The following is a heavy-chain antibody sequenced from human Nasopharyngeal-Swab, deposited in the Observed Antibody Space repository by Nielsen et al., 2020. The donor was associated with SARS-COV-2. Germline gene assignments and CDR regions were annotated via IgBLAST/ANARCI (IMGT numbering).Heavy chain of an antibody. D-gene: IGHD4-23*01. CDR3: ARKSTVGDVFDV. CDR1: GYSFTSYW. CDR2: IYPGDSDT. V-gene: IGHV5-51*01. J-gene: IGHJ3*01. Sequence: KVSCKGSGYSFTSYWIGWVCQMPGKGLEWMGIIYPGDSDTRYSPSFQGQVTISADRSINTAYLQWSSLKASDTAMYYCARKSTVGDVFDVWGQGTMVTVSS.